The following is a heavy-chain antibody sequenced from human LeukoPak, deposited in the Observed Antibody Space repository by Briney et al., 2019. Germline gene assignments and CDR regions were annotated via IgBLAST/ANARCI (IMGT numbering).Heavy chain of an antibody. CDR3: ARWNLRSLGQPNWFDP. Sequence: GGSLRLSCAASGFTFSDYYMTWIRQAPGRGLEWVSYISSSSTYTNDADSVRGRLTVSRDNAKNSLYLQMDSLRPEDTAVYYCARWNLRSLGQPNWFDPWGRGTLVTVSS. CDR1: GFTFSDYY. CDR2: ISSSSTYT. D-gene: IGHD5-12*01. V-gene: IGHV3-11*03. J-gene: IGHJ5*02.